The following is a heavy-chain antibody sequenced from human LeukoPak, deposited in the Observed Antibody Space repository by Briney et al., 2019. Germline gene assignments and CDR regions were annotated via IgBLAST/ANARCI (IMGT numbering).Heavy chain of an antibody. V-gene: IGHV3-30*18. D-gene: IGHD2-2*01. CDR3: AKDWAPAAKYYYYGMDV. J-gene: IGHJ6*02. CDR2: ISYDGSNN. CDR1: GFTFSSYG. Sequence: GGSLRLSCAASGFTFSSYGMHWVRQAPGKGLEWVAVISYDGSNNDYADSVKGRFTISRDNSKNTLYLQMNSLRAEDTAVYYCAKDWAPAAKYYYYGMDVWGQGTTVTVSS.